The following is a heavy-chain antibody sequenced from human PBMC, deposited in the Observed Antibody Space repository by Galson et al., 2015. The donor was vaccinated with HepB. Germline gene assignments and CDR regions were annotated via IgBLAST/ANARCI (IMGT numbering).Heavy chain of an antibody. Sequence: SVKVSCKASGYTFTSYGISWVRQAPGQGLEWIGWISAYNGNTNYAQKLQGRVTMTTDTSTSTAYMELRSLRSDDTAVYYCARDLWRLRAFDIWGQGTMVTVSS. CDR2: ISAYNGNT. V-gene: IGHV1-18*01. CDR1: GYTFTSYG. CDR3: ARDLWRLRAFDI. J-gene: IGHJ3*02. D-gene: IGHD5-12*01.